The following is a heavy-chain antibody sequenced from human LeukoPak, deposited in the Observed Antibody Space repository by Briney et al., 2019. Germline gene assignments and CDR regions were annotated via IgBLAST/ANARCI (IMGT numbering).Heavy chain of an antibody. V-gene: IGHV1-2*02. CDR1: GYTFTGHY. Sequence: ASVKVSCMASGYTFTGHYIHWVRQAPGQGREWMGWINPKNAATNYGQRFQGRVTMARDTSTGTVYMELNTLRSDDTAVYYCASETTIPAFDIWGQGTMVTVSS. CDR3: ASETTIPAFDI. D-gene: IGHD1-1*01. CDR2: INPKNAAT. J-gene: IGHJ3*02.